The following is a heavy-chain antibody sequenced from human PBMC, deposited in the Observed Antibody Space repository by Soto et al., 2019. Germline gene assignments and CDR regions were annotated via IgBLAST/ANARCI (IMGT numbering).Heavy chain of an antibody. J-gene: IGHJ4*02. CDR1: GFTVISNY. CDR2: IYSGDRT. D-gene: IGHD3-10*01. CDR3: ARMGGYYAPPGY. V-gene: IGHV3-53*01. Sequence: EVQLVESGGGLIQPGGSLRLSCAASGFTVISNYMSWVRQAPGKGLEWVSLIYSGDRTYYADSVKGRFTISRDNSKNTLYRHMNSLRAEDTAVYYCARMGGYYAPPGYWGQGTLVTVSS.